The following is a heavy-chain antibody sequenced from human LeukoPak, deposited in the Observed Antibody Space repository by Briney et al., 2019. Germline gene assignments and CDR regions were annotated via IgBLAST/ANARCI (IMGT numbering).Heavy chain of an antibody. Sequence: PPGGSLRLSCAVSGFTFSAYAMHWVRRAPGKGLEWVAVMSYDGTKKYYADSVKGRFTISRDNSKNTLYLQLNSLRVEDTALYYCARDRLYHDNYGYGDAFDIWGQGTTLTVSS. CDR1: GFTFSAYA. D-gene: IGHD3-22*01. J-gene: IGHJ3*02. V-gene: IGHV3-30*04. CDR3: ARDRLYHDNYGYGDAFDI. CDR2: MSYDGTKK.